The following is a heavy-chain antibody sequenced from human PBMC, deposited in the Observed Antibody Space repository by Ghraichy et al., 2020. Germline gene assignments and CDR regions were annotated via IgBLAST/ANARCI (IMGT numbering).Heavy chain of an antibody. CDR3: AKDTITSLYHYYFMDV. D-gene: IGHD3-10*01. CDR1: GFTFANYG. J-gene: IGHJ6*03. V-gene: IGHV3-23*01. Sequence: GGSLRLSCAASGFTFANYGMTWVRQAPGKGLEWVSSISRSDGSTYYADSVKGRFTISRDNSKNTVFLQMTSLRDEDTAIYYCAKDTITSLYHYYFMDVWGKGTTVTVSS. CDR2: ISRSDGST.